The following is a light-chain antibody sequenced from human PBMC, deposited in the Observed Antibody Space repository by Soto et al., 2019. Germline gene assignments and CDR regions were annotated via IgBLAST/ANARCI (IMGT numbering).Light chain of an antibody. J-gene: IGKJ1*01. Sequence: DTVTITCRASQNIDGYLNWYQQKPGKAPNLLIYATSSLQGGVPSRFSGSGSGSGTDFNLTISSLQPEDSATYYCQQGYSTPWTFGQGTKVEIK. CDR2: ATS. CDR1: QNIDGY. V-gene: IGKV1-39*01. CDR3: QQGYSTPWT.